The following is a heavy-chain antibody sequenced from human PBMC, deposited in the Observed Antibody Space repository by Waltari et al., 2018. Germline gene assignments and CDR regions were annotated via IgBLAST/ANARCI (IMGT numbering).Heavy chain of an antibody. CDR3: ARTWGNSPPLGWLDP. CDR2: ISHSGAP. V-gene: IGHV4-34*01. J-gene: IGHJ5*02. Sequence: QVQLHQWGAGLLKPSETLSLTCAVSGGPFIDYSWSWIRQPPGKGLEWIGEISHSGAPPYNPSLRSRVTMSVDTIKKRFSLKWTSVTAADTAVYFCARTWGNSPPLGWLDPWGQGTRVTISS. CDR1: GGPFIDYS. D-gene: IGHD7-27*01.